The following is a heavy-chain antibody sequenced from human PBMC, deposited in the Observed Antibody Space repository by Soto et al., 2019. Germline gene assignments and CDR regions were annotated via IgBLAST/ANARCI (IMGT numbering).Heavy chain of an antibody. CDR2: VYYNGFT. CDR3: ARVSYDLVYYFDF. D-gene: IGHD3-16*01. Sequence: QVQLRESGPGLVKPSDTLSLICTVSGGSISTYYWSWIRQPPGKGLEWIASVYYNGFTNYNPSLRSRVTMSVDTFRNQFSLRLNSVTAADAAMYYCARVSYDLVYYFDFWGQGTLVTVSS. V-gene: IGHV4-59*07. J-gene: IGHJ4*02. CDR1: GGSISTYY.